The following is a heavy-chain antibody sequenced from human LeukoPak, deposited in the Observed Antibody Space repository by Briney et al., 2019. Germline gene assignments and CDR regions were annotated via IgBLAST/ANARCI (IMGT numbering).Heavy chain of an antibody. Sequence: ASVKVSCKASGYTFTKYGITWVRQAPGQGLEWMGWISTYNGNTNYAQKLQGRVTMTTDTSTSTAYMELRSLISDNAAVYYCARGDDYGDYWGLYWGQGTLVTVSS. D-gene: IGHD4-17*01. CDR2: ISTYNGNT. CDR3: ARGDDYGDYWGLY. CDR1: GYTFTKYG. V-gene: IGHV1-18*01. J-gene: IGHJ4*02.